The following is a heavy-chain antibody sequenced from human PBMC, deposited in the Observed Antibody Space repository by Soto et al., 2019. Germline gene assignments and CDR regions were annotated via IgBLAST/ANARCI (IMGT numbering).Heavy chain of an antibody. V-gene: IGHV4-34*01. CDR1: GGSFSGYY. CDR2: INHSGST. CDR3: ERDDGYNWIDY. Sequence: PSETLSLTCAVYGGSFSGYYWSWIRQPPGKGLEWIGEINHSGSTNYNPSLKSRVTISVDTSKNQFSLKPSSVTAADTAVYYCERDDGYNWIDYWGQGTLVTVSS. D-gene: IGHD5-12*01. J-gene: IGHJ4*02.